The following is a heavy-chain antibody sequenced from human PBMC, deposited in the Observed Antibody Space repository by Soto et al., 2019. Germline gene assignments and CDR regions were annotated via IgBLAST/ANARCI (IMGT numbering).Heavy chain of an antibody. CDR3: AKDEYYYSRSGYYIFDS. Sequence: GGSLRLSCAASGFTFSGYAMSWVRQAPGKGLEWVSGISGSGSRTYYADSVKGRFTVSRDNFKKTLYLQMNSLRPEDTALYYCAKDEYYYSRSGYYIFDSWGQGTLVTVSS. V-gene: IGHV3-23*01. CDR2: ISGSGSRT. D-gene: IGHD3-22*01. J-gene: IGHJ4*02. CDR1: GFTFSGYA.